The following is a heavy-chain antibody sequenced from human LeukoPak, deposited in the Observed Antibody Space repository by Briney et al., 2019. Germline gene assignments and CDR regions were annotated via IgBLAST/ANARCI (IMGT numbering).Heavy chain of an antibody. CDR1: LFTLTGYT. V-gene: IGHV3-23*01. J-gene: IGHJ3*01. Sequence: GGSLRLSPAAPLFTLTGYTTSWGRETPRERLWRGSAISGGGGSTYYADSVKGRFTISRDNSKNTLYLQMNSLRAEDTAVYYCARVLGAQGWDGFDFWGQGTMVTVSS. D-gene: IGHD1-26*01. CDR2: ISGGGGST. CDR3: ARVLGAQGWDGFDF.